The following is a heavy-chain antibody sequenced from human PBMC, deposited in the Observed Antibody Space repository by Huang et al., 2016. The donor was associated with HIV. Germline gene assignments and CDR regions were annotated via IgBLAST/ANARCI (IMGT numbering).Heavy chain of an antibody. CDR1: GGSISSSSSA. D-gene: IGHD3-3*01. Sequence: QLQVQESGPGLLKPSETLSLSCTVSGGSISSSSSAWAWIRQSPGKGLEWIGNVYFSGSTLYNPSLESRVTMSLDTSKNRISLRLTSVTVADTAVYQCARHRISIYAMDVWGQGTTVTVSS. CDR3: ARHRISIYAMDV. V-gene: IGHV4-39*01. CDR2: VYFSGST. J-gene: IGHJ6*02.